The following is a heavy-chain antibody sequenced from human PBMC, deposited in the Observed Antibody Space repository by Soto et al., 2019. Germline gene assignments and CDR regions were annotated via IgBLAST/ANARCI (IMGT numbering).Heavy chain of an antibody. CDR1: GGTFSSYA. CDR2: IIPIFGTA. CDR3: AKYYDILTGPSTYYYYYGMDV. D-gene: IGHD3-9*01. V-gene: IGHV1-69*06. J-gene: IGHJ6*02. Sequence: GASVKVSCKASGGTFSSYAISWVRQAPGQGLEWMGGIIPIFGTANYAQKFQGRVTITADKSTSTAYMELSSLRSEDTAVYYCAKYYDILTGPSTYYYYYGMDVWGQGTTVTVSS.